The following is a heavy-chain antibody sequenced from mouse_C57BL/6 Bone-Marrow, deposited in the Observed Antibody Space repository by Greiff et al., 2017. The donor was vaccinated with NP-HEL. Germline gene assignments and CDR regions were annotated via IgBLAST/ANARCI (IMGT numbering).Heavy chain of an antibody. CDR1: GYSITSGYY. CDR2: ISYDGSN. CDR3: ASIVTTAY. V-gene: IGHV3-6*01. J-gene: IGHJ3*01. D-gene: IGHD2-5*01. Sequence: DVKLQESGPGLVKPSQSLSLTCSVTGYSITSGYYWNWIRQFPGNKLEWMGYISYDGSNNYNPSLKNRISITRDTSKNQFFLKLNSVTTEDTATYYCASIVTTAYWGQGTLVTVSA.